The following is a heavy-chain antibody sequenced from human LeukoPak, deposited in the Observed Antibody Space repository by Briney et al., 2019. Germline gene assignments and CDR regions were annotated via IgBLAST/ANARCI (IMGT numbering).Heavy chain of an antibody. J-gene: IGHJ3*02. CDR3: ATGYCSSTSCSDAFDI. V-gene: IGHV1-24*01. CDR2: FDPEDGET. Sequence: ASVKVSCKVSGYTLTELSMHWVRQAPGKGLEWMGGFDPEDGETIYAQKFQGRVTMTEDTSTDTAYMELSGLRSEDTAVYYCATGYCSSTSCSDAFDIWGQGTMVTVSS. D-gene: IGHD2-2*01. CDR1: GYTLTELS.